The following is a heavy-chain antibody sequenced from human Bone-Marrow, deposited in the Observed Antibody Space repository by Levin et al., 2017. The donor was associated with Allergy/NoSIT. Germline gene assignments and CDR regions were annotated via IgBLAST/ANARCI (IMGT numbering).Heavy chain of an antibody. D-gene: IGHD3-10*01. CDR3: AKTPSGVWFGELLSQYWYFDL. V-gene: IGHV3-30*18. Sequence: GESLKISCAASGFTFSSYGMHWVRQAPGKGLEWVAVISYDGSNKYYADSVKGRFTISRDNSKNTLYLQMNSLRAEDTAVYYCAKTPSGVWFGELLSQYWYFDLWGRGTLVTVSS. J-gene: IGHJ2*01. CDR1: GFTFSSYG. CDR2: ISYDGSNK.